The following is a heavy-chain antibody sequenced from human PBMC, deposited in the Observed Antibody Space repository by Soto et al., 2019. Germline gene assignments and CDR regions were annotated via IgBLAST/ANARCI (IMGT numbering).Heavy chain of an antibody. CDR2: ISPSGGNT. D-gene: IGHD6-6*01. CDR1: GYTFTSYG. CDR3: ARDSRDYSSPSTPWFDP. J-gene: IGHJ5*02. Sequence: GASVKVSCKASGYTFTSYGISWVRQAPGQGLEWMGIISPSGGNTSYAQKFQGRVTMTRDTSTSTVYMELSSLRSEDTAVYYCARDSRDYSSPSTPWFDPWGQGTLVTVSS. V-gene: IGHV1-46*03.